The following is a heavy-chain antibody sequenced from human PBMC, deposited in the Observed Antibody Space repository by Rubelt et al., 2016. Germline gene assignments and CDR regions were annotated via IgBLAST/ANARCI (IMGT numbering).Heavy chain of an antibody. V-gene: IGHV1-69*04. D-gene: IGHD6-25*01. Sequence: QVRLVQSGAEVKKPGSSVTVSCRASGGTVSSNGFSWMRRAPGQGLEWLGWISPSARVPKYAQTLQGRVTITADSSTRTVYMELHSLKSEDTAVYYCAKTANSGFVPQYHGMDVWGQGTTVTVSS. CDR3: AKTANSGFVPQYHGMDV. CDR2: ISPSARVP. CDR1: GGTVSSNG. J-gene: IGHJ6*02.